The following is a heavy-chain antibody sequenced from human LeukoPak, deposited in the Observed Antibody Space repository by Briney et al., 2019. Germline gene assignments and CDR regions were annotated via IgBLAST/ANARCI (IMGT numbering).Heavy chain of an antibody. V-gene: IGHV3-30*19. Sequence: GGSLRLSCAASGFTFSSYGMHWVRQAPGKGLEWVALISHDGNNEYYAGSVKGRFTISRANSKNTLYLQMNSLRSEDTAVYYCARSHSGATDFWGQGTLVTVSS. CDR3: ARSHSGATDF. CDR2: ISHDGNNE. CDR1: GFTFSSYG. D-gene: IGHD3-10*01. J-gene: IGHJ4*02.